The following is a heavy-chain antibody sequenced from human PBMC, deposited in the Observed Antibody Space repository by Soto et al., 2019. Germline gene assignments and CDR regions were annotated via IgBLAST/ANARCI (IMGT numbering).Heavy chain of an antibody. Sequence: GGSLRLSCAASGFTFSSYGMHWVRQAPGKGLEWVTVISYDGSNKYYADSVKGRFTISRDNSKNTLYLQMNSLRAEDTAVYYCAKDLGSYGSYYFDYWGQGTLVTVSS. D-gene: IGHD3-16*01. J-gene: IGHJ4*02. CDR2: ISYDGSNK. CDR3: AKDLGSYGSYYFDY. CDR1: GFTFSSYG. V-gene: IGHV3-30*18.